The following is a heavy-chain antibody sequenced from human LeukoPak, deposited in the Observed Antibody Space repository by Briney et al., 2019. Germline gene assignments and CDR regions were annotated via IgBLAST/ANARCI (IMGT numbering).Heavy chain of an antibody. CDR2: ISSSSRYI. CDR3: ARDLWGYFDY. CDR1: RFSFSSYS. V-gene: IGHV3-21*01. J-gene: IGHJ4*02. D-gene: IGHD3-16*01. Sequence: GGSLRLSCAASRFSFSSYSMNWVRQAPGKGLEWVSSISSSSRYIYYADSMKGRFTISRDNAKNSLYLQMNSLRDEDTAVYYCARDLWGYFDYWGQGTLVTVSS.